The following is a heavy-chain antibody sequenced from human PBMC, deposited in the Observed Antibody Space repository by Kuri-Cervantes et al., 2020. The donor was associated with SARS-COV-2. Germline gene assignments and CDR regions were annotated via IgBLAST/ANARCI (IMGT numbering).Heavy chain of an antibody. CDR2: IKQDGSEK. CDR1: GFTFSSYW. CDR3: ARFGTAVYRSVDY. Sequence: GGSLRLSCAASGFTFSSYWMSWVRQTPGKGLEWVANIKQDGSEKYYVDSVKGRFTISRDNAKNSLYLQMNSLRAEDTAVYYCARFGTAVYRSVDYWGQGTLVTVSS. V-gene: IGHV3-7*01. J-gene: IGHJ4*02. D-gene: IGHD6-19*01.